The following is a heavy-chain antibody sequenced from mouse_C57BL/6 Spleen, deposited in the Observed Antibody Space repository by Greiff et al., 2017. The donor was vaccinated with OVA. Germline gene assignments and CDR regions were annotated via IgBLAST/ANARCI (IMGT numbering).Heavy chain of an antibody. Sequence: VQLQQSGAELVRPGASVTLSCKASGYTFTDYEMHWVKQTPVHGLEWIGAIDPETGGTAYNQKFKGKAILTADKSSSTAYMELRSLTSEDSAVYYCTRGRSSLYYYAMYYWGQGTSVTVSS. V-gene: IGHV1-15*01. J-gene: IGHJ4*01. CDR1: GYTFTDYE. CDR3: TRGRSSLYYYAMYY. CDR2: IDPETGGT. D-gene: IGHD1-1*01.